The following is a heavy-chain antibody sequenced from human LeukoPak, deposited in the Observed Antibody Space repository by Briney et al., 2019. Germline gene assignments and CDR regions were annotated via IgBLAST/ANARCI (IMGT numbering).Heavy chain of an antibody. CDR2: IYTSGST. J-gene: IGHJ4*02. CDR1: GGSISSYY. Sequence: PSETLSLTCTVSGGSISSYYWSWIRQPAGKGLEWIGRIYTSGSTNYNPSLKSRVTMSVDTSKNQFSLKQSSVTAADTAVYYCARDPNGPERSEVHITIFGVVTSERGYFDYWGQGTLVTVSS. CDR3: ARDPNGPERSEVHITIFGVVTSERGYFDY. V-gene: IGHV4-4*07. D-gene: IGHD3-3*01.